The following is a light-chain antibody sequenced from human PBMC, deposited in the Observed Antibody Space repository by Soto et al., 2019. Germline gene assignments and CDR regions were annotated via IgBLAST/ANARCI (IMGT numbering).Light chain of an antibody. Sequence: QSVLTQPPSASGSPGQSVTISCTGTSSDVGGYNYVSWYQQHPGKAPKLMIYEVSKRPSGVPDRFSGSKSGNTASLTVSGLQADDEADYYCSSYAGSNNYVFVTGTKVTVL. J-gene: IGLJ1*01. CDR2: EVS. CDR1: SSDVGGYNY. V-gene: IGLV2-8*01. CDR3: SSYAGSNNYV.